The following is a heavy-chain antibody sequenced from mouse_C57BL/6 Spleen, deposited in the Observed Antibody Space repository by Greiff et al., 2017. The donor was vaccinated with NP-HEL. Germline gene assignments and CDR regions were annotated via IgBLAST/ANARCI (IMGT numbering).Heavy chain of an antibody. Sequence: VQLQQSGPELVKPGASVKISCKASGYTFTDYYMNWVKQSHGKSLEWIGDINPNNGGTSYNQKFKGKATLTVDKSSSTAYMELRSLTSEDSAVYYCARSRLLYAMDYWGQGTSVTVSS. D-gene: IGHD2-3*01. CDR3: ARSRLLYAMDY. V-gene: IGHV1-26*01. CDR2: INPNNGGT. CDR1: GYTFTDYY. J-gene: IGHJ4*01.